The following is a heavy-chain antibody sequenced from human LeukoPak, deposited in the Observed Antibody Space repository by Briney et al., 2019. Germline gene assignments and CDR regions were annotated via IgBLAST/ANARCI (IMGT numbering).Heavy chain of an antibody. CDR2: ISSSSSTI. Sequence: AGGSLRLSCAASGFTFSSYSMNWVRQAPGKGLEWVSYISSSSSTIYYADSVKGRFTISRDNVKNSLYLQMNSLRAEDTAVYYCARETDYDFWSGYLPTYFDYWGQGTLVTVSS. D-gene: IGHD3-3*01. CDR1: GFTFSSYS. J-gene: IGHJ4*02. CDR3: ARETDYDFWSGYLPTYFDY. V-gene: IGHV3-48*01.